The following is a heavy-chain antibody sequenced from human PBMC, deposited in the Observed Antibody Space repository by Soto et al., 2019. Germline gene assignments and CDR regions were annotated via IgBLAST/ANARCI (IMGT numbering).Heavy chain of an antibody. J-gene: IGHJ4*01. CDR3: ARVTSQTHDFWSGFFDN. CDR1: GFALSDYT. V-gene: IGHV3-21*06. Sequence: DGLLVESGGGLVKPGGSLKLSCVVSGFALSDYTLNWVRQSPGKGLEWVSSLSPSGNYIYFRDSVKGRFTLSLDTAKNSVDLQMNSLTPEDTAVYYCARVTSQTHDFWSGFFDNWGHGTLVTVSS. D-gene: IGHD3-3*01. CDR2: LSPSGNYI.